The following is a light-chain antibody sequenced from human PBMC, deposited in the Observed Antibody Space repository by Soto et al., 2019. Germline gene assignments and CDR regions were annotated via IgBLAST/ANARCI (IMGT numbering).Light chain of an antibody. CDR1: QTINTY. Sequence: DIQMTQSPSSLSASVVDRFTITCRARQTINTYLNWYQQTPGTAPKLLIYDASSLQSGVPSRFRGSGSGTDFTLTITSLQPEDFATYYCQKSYTTPLNCGGGTTGAIK. CDR2: DAS. J-gene: IGKJ4*01. CDR3: QKSYTTPLN. V-gene: IGKV1-39*01.